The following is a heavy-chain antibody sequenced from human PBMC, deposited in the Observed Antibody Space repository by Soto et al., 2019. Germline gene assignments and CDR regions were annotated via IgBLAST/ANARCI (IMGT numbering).Heavy chain of an antibody. CDR3: ADSWLPTSY. CDR2: ISPDGRTT. Sequence: DEHLVESGGGLVQPGGSLRLSCAASGFSFSHYWMHWVRPAPGKGLVWVSRISPDGRTTTYADSVKGRFTISRDNAKSTLYLQMNSLTVEDGAVYYFADSWLPTSYWGPGTLVTVSS. V-gene: IGHV3-74*01. CDR1: GFSFSHYW. D-gene: IGHD3-10*01. J-gene: IGHJ4*02.